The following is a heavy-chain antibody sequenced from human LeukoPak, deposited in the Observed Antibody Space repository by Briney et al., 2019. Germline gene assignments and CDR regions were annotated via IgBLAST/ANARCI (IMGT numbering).Heavy chain of an antibody. CDR1: GFTFSRYG. CDR2: ISGSGGSI. J-gene: IGHJ3*02. V-gene: IGHV3-23*01. D-gene: IGHD3-10*01. Sequence: QPGGSLRLFCAASGFTFSRYGMPWVRQAPGKGLEWVSAISGSGGSIHYADSVKGRFTISRDNSKNTLYLQMNSLRAEDTAIYYCAKDGSFDAFDIWGQGTMVTVSS. CDR3: AKDGSFDAFDI.